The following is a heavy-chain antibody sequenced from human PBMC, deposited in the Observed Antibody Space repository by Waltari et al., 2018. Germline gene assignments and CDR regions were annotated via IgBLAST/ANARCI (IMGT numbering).Heavy chain of an antibody. V-gene: IGHV3-7*01. CDR3: ARDPHYSNFDY. Sequence: EVQLVESGGDLVQPGGSLRLSCAASGFTFSTYWMTWVRQAPGKGLEWLDNIKEDGSEKNYVDSVKGRFTISRDNAKNSLYLQMNSLRAEDTAVYYCARDPHYSNFDYWGQGTLVTVSS. D-gene: IGHD4-4*01. CDR1: GFTFSTYW. J-gene: IGHJ4*02. CDR2: IKEDGSEK.